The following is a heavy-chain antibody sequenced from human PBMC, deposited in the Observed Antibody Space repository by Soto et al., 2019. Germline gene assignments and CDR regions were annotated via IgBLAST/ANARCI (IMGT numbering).Heavy chain of an antibody. Sequence: GGSLRLSCAVSGFTFSTYAMSWVRQAPGKGLEWVSALSGNGGTTYYADSVKGRFTISRDNSKNTLFLQMNSLRAEDTAVYYCGKDNGAYGLDYRGQGTLVTVSS. CDR1: GFTFSTYA. J-gene: IGHJ4*02. CDR3: GKDNGAYGLDY. CDR2: LSGNGGTT. V-gene: IGHV3-23*01. D-gene: IGHD4-17*01.